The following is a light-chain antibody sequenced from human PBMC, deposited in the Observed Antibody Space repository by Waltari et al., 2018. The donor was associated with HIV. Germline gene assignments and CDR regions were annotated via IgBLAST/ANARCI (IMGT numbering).Light chain of an antibody. Sequence: QSALTQPASVSGSPGQSITISCTGTSSDVGGYNYVSWYQQHPGNAPKLMIYDVTKRPSGVSNRFSGSKSGNTASLTISGLQAEDEADYYCCSYAGSSTFAVFGGGTKLTVL. CDR1: SSDVGGYNY. V-gene: IGLV2-23*02. CDR2: DVT. J-gene: IGLJ2*01. CDR3: CSYAGSSTFAV.